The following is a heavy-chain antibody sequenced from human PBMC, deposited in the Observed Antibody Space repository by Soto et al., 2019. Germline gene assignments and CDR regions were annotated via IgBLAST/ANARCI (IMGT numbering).Heavy chain of an antibody. Sequence: GESLKISCKGSGYSFTSYWIGWVRQMPGKGLEWMGIIYPGDSDTRYSPSFQGQVTISADKSISTAYLQGSSLKASDTAMYYCASQGYCSGGSCYANYYFDYWGQGTLVTVSS. CDR1: GYSFTSYW. V-gene: IGHV5-51*01. D-gene: IGHD2-15*01. CDR3: ASQGYCSGGSCYANYYFDY. CDR2: IYPGDSDT. J-gene: IGHJ4*02.